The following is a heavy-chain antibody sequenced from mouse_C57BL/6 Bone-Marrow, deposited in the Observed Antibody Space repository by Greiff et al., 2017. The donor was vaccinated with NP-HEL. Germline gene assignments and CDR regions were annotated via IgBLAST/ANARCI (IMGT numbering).Heavy chain of an antibody. V-gene: IGHV6-3*01. CDR3: TVPSYYDYDGYWHYEV. Sequence: EVKLVESGGGLVQPGGSMKLSCVASGFTFSNYWMNWVRQSPEKGLEWVAQIRLKSDNYATHYAESVKGRFTISRRDSKSSVYLQMNNLMAEDTGIYYCTVPSYYDYDGYWHYEVWGTGTTVTVSS. D-gene: IGHD2-4*01. CDR2: IRLKSDNYAT. J-gene: IGHJ1*03. CDR1: GFTFSNYW.